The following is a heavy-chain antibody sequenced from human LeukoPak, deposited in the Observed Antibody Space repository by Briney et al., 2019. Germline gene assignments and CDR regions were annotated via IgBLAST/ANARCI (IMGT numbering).Heavy chain of an antibody. CDR3: AKNMGPEYYYGMDV. CDR2: IRGSGDNT. V-gene: IGHV3-23*01. Sequence: GSLRLSCAASQFTFRRYWIAWIRLAPGRGLEWVSAIRGSGDNTYYADSVRGRFTISRDNSKSTLYLQMNSLRAEDTAIYYCAKNMGPEYYYGMDVWGQGTTVTVSS. J-gene: IGHJ6*02. D-gene: IGHD2/OR15-2a*01. CDR1: QFTFRRYW.